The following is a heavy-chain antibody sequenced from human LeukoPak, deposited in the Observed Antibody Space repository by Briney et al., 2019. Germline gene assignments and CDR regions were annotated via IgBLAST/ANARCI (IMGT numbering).Heavy chain of an antibody. J-gene: IGHJ6*02. CDR3: ARAAPYYDILTGYYTPSYYYYGMDV. V-gene: IGHV1-2*02. Sequence: ASVKVSCKASGYTFTNYFMHWVQQAPGQGLEWMGWINPNSGGTNYAQKFQGRVTMTRDTSISTAYMELSRLRSDDTAVYYCARAAPYYDILTGYYTPSYYYYGMDVWGQGTTVTVSS. CDR1: GYTFTNYF. D-gene: IGHD3-9*01. CDR2: INPNSGGT.